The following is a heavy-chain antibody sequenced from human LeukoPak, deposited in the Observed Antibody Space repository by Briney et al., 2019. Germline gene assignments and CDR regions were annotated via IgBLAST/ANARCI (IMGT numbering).Heavy chain of an antibody. CDR3: ARPLVGALNC. D-gene: IGHD1-26*01. J-gene: IGHJ4*02. Sequence: ASVKVSCKASGYTFTGYYMHWVRQAPGQGLEWMGWNNPNSGGTNYAQKFQGRVTMTRDTSISTDCMELSRLRSDDTAVYYCARPLVGALNCWGQGTLVTVSS. CDR1: GYTFTGYY. CDR2: NNPNSGGT. V-gene: IGHV1-2*02.